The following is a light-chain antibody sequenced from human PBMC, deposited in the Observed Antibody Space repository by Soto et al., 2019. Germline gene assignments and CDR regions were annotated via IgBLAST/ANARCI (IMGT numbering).Light chain of an antibody. CDR3: QQYDTHSWT. CDR2: KAS. Sequence: DIQMIQSPSTLSASVGDRVTITCRASQSLRNWLAWYQQKPGKAPKLLIYKASSLESGVPSRFSGSGSGAEFTLTINGLQPDDFATYYCQQYDTHSWTFGQGTKVEIK. V-gene: IGKV1-5*03. J-gene: IGKJ1*01. CDR1: QSLRNW.